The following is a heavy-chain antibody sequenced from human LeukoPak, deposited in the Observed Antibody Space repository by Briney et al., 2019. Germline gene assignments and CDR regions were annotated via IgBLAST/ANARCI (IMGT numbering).Heavy chain of an antibody. CDR2: LSRSTTII. V-gene: IGHV3-48*01. Sequence: GGSLRLSCAASGFNFNIWGMNWVRQAPGKGLEWISYLSRSTTIIYYADSVKGRFTISRDNAKNSLYLQMNSLRAEDTAMYYCARSGWYDDFDYLGQGTLVTVSS. CDR3: ARSGWYDDFDY. CDR1: GFNFNIWG. D-gene: IGHD6-19*01. J-gene: IGHJ4*02.